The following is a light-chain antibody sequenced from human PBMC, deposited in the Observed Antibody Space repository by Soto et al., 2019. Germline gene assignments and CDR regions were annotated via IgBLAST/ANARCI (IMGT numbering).Light chain of an antibody. CDR1: SSDVGGYNY. CDR2: EVS. CDR3: NSYASSGTLV. Sequence: QSALTQPASVSGSPGQSITLSCTGTSSDVGGYNYVSWYQQHPGKAPKLMIYEVSNRPSGVSNRFSGSKSGNTASLTISGLQAEDEADYYCNSYASSGTLVFGTGTKLT. J-gene: IGLJ1*01. V-gene: IGLV2-14*01.